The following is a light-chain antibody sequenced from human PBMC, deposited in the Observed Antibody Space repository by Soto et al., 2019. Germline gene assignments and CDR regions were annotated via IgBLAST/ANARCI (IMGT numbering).Light chain of an antibody. J-gene: IGKJ1*01. V-gene: IGKV3-15*01. CDR1: ESVSSS. CDR3: QQYNKWRT. CDR2: GAS. Sequence: EIVMTQSPATLSVSPGERVTLSCRASESVSSSIAWYQQRTGQAPRLLIYGASTRATGNPARFSGSGSGTEFTLTISSLQSEDFAIYYCQQYNKWRTFGQGTKVEIK.